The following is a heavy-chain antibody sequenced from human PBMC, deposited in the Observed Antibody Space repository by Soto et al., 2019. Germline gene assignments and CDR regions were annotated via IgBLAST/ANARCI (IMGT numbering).Heavy chain of an antibody. CDR2: INHSGST. V-gene: IGHV4-34*01. D-gene: IGHD6-13*01. Sequence: PSETLSLTCAVYGGSFSGYYWSWIRQPPGKGLEWIGEINHSGSTNYNPPLKSRVTISVDTSKNQFSLKLSSVTAADTAVYYCAIAAAGKFDYWGQGTLVTVSS. CDR3: AIAAAGKFDY. J-gene: IGHJ4*02. CDR1: GGSFSGYY.